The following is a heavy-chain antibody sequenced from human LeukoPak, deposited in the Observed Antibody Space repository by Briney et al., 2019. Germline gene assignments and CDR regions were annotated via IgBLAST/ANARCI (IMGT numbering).Heavy chain of an antibody. CDR1: GFTFSSYA. CDR2: ISYDGSNK. V-gene: IGHV3-30-3*01. Sequence: GGPLRLSCAASGFTFSSYAMHWVRQAPGKGLEWVAVISYDGSNKYYADSVKGRFTISRDNSKNTLYLQMNSLRAEDTAVYYCARDSAVLRYFDWILDYWGQGTLVTVSS. CDR3: ARDSAVLRYFDWILDY. D-gene: IGHD3-9*01. J-gene: IGHJ4*02.